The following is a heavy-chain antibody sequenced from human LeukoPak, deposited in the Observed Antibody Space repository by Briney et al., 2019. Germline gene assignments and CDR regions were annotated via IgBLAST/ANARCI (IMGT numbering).Heavy chain of an antibody. CDR2: IKQDGSEK. D-gene: IGHD3-22*01. CDR1: GFIFSNYW. J-gene: IGHJ4*02. V-gene: IGHV3-7*01. Sequence: GGSLRLSCAASGFIFSNYWMSWVRQAPGKGLEWVANIKQDGSEKFYVDSVKGRFTISRDNAKSSVYPQMNSLRAEDTAVYYCARGAYYYASWGQGTLVTVSS. CDR3: ARGAYYYAS.